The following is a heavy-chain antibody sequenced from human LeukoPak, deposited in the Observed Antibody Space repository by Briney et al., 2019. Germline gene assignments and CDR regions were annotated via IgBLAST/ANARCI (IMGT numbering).Heavy chain of an antibody. CDR3: ARTYYFGSGSYHFDY. CDR1: GGSISSYY. CDR2: IFSSGST. Sequence: SETLSLTCTVSGGSISSYYWSWIRQPPGKGLEWIGYIFSSGSTNYNPSLKSRVTISVDTSKNQFSLKLTSVTAADTAVYYCARTYYFGSGSYHFDYWGQGTPVTVSS. J-gene: IGHJ4*02. D-gene: IGHD3-10*01. V-gene: IGHV4-59*08.